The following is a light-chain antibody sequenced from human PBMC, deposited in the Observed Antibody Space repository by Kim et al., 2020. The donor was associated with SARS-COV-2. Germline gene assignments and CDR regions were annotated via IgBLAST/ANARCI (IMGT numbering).Light chain of an antibody. CDR1: QGINNY. V-gene: IGKV1-9*01. CDR3: QQLNSYPQT. CDR2: VAS. J-gene: IGKJ2*01. Sequence: SASVGDRVTITCRASQGINNYLAWYHQKPGKAPKLLIYVASTLQSGVPSRFRGSGSGTDFTLTITNLQPEDFATYYCQQLNSYPQTFGQGTKLEIK.